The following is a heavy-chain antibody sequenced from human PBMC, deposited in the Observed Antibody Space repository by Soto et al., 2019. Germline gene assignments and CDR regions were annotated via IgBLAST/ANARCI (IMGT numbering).Heavy chain of an antibody. CDR1: GFTFSSNG. CDR2: VSYDGSKK. V-gene: IGHV3-30*03. Sequence: QVQLVESGGGEVQPGRSLRLTCAASGFTFSSNGMHWVRQAPGKGLEWVALVSYDGSKKYYADSVKGRFTISRDNSENTLYLQMNSLRAEDTAVYYCARWVGGSMYDNSGKYDSWGQGTLVTVSS. D-gene: IGHD3-22*01. J-gene: IGHJ5*01. CDR3: ARWVGGSMYDNSGKYDS.